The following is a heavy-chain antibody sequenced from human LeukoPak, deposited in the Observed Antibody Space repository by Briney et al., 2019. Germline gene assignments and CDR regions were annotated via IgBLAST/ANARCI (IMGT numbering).Heavy chain of an antibody. CDR2: INHSGST. Sequence: SETLSLTCAVYGGSFSGYYWSWIRQPPGKGLEWIGEINHSGSTNYNPSLKGRVTISVDTSKNQFSLKLSSVTAADTAVYYCARVVTTGTTVFYYYYGMDVWGQGTTVTVSS. D-gene: IGHD1-1*01. J-gene: IGHJ6*02. CDR3: ARVVTTGTTVFYYYYGMDV. V-gene: IGHV4-34*01. CDR1: GGSFSGYY.